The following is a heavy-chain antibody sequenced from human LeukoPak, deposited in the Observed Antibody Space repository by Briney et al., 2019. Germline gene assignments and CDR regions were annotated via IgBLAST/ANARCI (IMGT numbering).Heavy chain of an antibody. D-gene: IGHD2-2*01. CDR3: ARDWEHCSSSNCYVGWWFDL. CDR1: GYTFTDYY. CDR2: INPNSGGT. V-gene: IGHV1-2*06. J-gene: IGHJ5*02. Sequence: ASVKVSCKASGYTFTDYYMYWVRQAPGQGLEWMGRINPNSGGTNYAQKFQGRVTMTRDTSISTAYMELSRLTSDDTAVYYCARDWEHCSSSNCYVGWWFDLWGQGTLVTVSS.